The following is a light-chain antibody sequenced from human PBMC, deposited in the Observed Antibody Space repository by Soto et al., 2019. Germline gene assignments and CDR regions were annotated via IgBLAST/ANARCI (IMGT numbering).Light chain of an antibody. CDR1: ETVATN. Sequence: VMTQSPATLSVSPGERATLSCWASETVATNLAWYQQKPGQAPRLLISGASTRAAGISDRFGGSGSGTEFTLTISRLRSEDSAIYYCQQYFEWAPMTFGQGTKVEI. CDR2: GAS. V-gene: IGKV3-15*01. CDR3: QQYFEWAPMT. J-gene: IGKJ1*01.